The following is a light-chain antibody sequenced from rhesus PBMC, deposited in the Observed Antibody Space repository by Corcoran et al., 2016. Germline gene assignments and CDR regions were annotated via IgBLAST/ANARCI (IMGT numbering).Light chain of an antibody. Sequence: DIVMTQTPLSLPVTPGEPASISCRSSQSLLHSDGYTYLDWYLQKPGPSPQLLIYLGSQRASGVPVRFSGSGSGTDFTLKISRVEAEDVGVYYCEQTLQTPLTFGGGTKVEIK. CDR3: EQTLQTPLT. CDR1: QSLLHSDGYTY. J-gene: IGKJ4*01. V-gene: IGKV2-78*01. CDR2: LGS.